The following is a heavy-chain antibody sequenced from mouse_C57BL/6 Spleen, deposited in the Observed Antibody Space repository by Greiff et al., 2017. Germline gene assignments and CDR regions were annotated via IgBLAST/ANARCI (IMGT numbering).Heavy chain of an antibody. Sequence: EVKLVESGPGLVKPSQSLSLTCSVTGYSITSGYYWNWIRQFPGNKQEWMGYISYDGSNNYNPSLKNRISITRDTSKNQFFLKLNSVTTEDTATYYCARGGYYGYDGVMDYWGQGTSVTVSS. D-gene: IGHD2-2*01. J-gene: IGHJ4*01. CDR3: ARGGYYGYDGVMDY. V-gene: IGHV3-6*01. CDR2: ISYDGSN. CDR1: GYSITSGYY.